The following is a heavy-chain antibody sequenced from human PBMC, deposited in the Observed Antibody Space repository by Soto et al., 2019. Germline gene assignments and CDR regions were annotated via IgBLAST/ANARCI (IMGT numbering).Heavy chain of an antibody. CDR2: INHSGST. CDR1: GYSISSGYY. V-gene: IGHV4-34*01. CDR3: ARGRGVTLDY. D-gene: IGHD2-21*02. J-gene: IGHJ4*02. Sequence: SETLSLTCAVSGYSISSGYYWSWIRQPPGKGLEWIGEINHSGSTNYNPSLKSRVTISVDTSKNQFSLKLSSVTAADTAVYYCARGRGVTLDYWGQGTLVTVSS.